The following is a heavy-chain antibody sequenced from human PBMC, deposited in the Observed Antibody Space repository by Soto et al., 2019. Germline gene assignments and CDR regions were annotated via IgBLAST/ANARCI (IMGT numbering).Heavy chain of an antibody. V-gene: IGHV1-24*01. CDR3: ATLPRAIERTPAAIWSFDS. D-gene: IGHD2-2*01. CDR1: GYSLSDLS. Sequence: ASVKVSCKVSGYSLSDLSIHWVRQAPGKGLEWMGGLDAEDGETIYAQKLQGRGTMTEDTSTDTAYMELSSLTSEDTAMYYCATLPRAIERTPAAIWSFDSWGQGTLVTVSS. CDR2: LDAEDGET. J-gene: IGHJ4*02.